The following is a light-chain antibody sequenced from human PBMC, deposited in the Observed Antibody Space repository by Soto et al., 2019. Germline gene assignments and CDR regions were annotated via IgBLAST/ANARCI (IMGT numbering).Light chain of an antibody. CDR3: AAWDDSLSGVV. J-gene: IGLJ3*02. Sequence: QSVLTQPPSASGTPGQRVTLSCSGSSSNIGFNAVNWYQQLPGTAPKLLMHGKSQRSPGVPDRVSGSKSGTSASLAISGLRTEDEADYYCAAWDDSLSGVVFGGGTKVTVL. V-gene: IGLV1-47*02. CDR1: SSNIGFNA. CDR2: GKS.